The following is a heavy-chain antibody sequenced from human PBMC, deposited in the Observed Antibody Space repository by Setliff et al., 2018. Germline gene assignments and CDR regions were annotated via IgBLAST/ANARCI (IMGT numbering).Heavy chain of an antibody. CDR2: VDPEDGHT. D-gene: IGHD1-26*01. Sequence: GASVKVSCKASGYTFTDYYMHWVQQAPGKGLEWMGRVDPEDGHTKYAEKFQGRITISADMSLDIAHMELGSLTSEDTAVYYCARKGISALSGAFDMWGQGTMVTVSS. J-gene: IGHJ3*02. CDR3: ARKGISALSGAFDM. CDR1: GYTFTDYY. V-gene: IGHV1-69-2*01.